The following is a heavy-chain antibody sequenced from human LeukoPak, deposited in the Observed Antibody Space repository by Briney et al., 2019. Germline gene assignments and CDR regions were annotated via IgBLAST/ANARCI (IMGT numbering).Heavy chain of an antibody. CDR3: ARVGYDILTGPYYFDY. D-gene: IGHD3-9*01. Sequence: SVKVSFKSSVGTFSSYAISWVRQAPGQGLEWMVGIIPIFGTANYAQKFQGRVTITADESTSTAYMELSSLRSEDTAVYYCARVGYDILTGPYYFDYWGQGTLVTVSS. CDR2: IIPIFGTA. J-gene: IGHJ4*02. V-gene: IGHV1-69*13. CDR1: VGTFSSYA.